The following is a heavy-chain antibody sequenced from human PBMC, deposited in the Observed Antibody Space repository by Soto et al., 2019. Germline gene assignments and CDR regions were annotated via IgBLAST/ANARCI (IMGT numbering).Heavy chain of an antibody. V-gene: IGHV1-2*02. CDR2: INPTGGGT. D-gene: IGHD3-22*01. Sequence: ASVKVSCKASGYTFTDYYIHWVRQAPGQGLEWMGWINPTGGGTNYAQNFRGRVTMTRDTSISTAYMELSRLTSDDTAVFYCARTYSSRYFYNQYSMDVWGQGTTVTVSS. CDR1: GYTFTDYY. J-gene: IGHJ6*02. CDR3: ARTYSSRYFYNQYSMDV.